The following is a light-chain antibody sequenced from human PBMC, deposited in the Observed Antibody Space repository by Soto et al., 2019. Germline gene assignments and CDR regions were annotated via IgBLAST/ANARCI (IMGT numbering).Light chain of an antibody. V-gene: IGKV4-1*01. J-gene: IGKJ2*01. CDR2: WAS. CDR1: QTVLYSSNNKNY. Sequence: DIVMTQSPDSLAASLGERATINCKSSQTVLYSSNNKNYLAWYQQKPGQPPKLLIYWASTRESGVPDRFSGSGSGTDFTLTISSLQADDVAVYYCQQYYSTPYTFGQGTKLEIK. CDR3: QQYYSTPYT.